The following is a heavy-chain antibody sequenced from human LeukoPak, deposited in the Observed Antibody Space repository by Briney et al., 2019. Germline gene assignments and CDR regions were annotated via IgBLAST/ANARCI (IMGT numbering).Heavy chain of an antibody. Sequence: GRSLRLSCAASGFTFSSCGMHWVRQAPGKGLEWVAVISYDGSNKYYADSVKGRFTISRDNSKNTLYLQMNSLRAEDTAVYYCAAPEYSSSNLSDKPIDYWGQGTLVTVSS. CDR1: GFTFSSCG. V-gene: IGHV3-30*03. J-gene: IGHJ4*02. CDR2: ISYDGSNK. CDR3: AAPEYSSSNLSDKPIDY. D-gene: IGHD6-6*01.